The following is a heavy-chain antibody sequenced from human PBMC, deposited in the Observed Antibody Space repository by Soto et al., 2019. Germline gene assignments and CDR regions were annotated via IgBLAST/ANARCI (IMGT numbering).Heavy chain of an antibody. V-gene: IGHV4-31*03. CDR2: IYYSGST. CDR1: GGSISSGGYY. J-gene: IGHJ4*02. Sequence: SETLSLTCTVSGGSISSGGYYWSWIRQHPGKGLEWIGYIYYSGSTYYNPSPKSRVTISVDTSKNQFSLKLSSVTAADTAVYYCARAGYSYGPIDYWGQGTLVTVSS. CDR3: ARAGYSYGPIDY. D-gene: IGHD5-18*01.